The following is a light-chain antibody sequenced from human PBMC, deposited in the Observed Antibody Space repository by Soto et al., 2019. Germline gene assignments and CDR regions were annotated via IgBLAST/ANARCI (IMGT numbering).Light chain of an antibody. CDR1: QSISSW. J-gene: IGKJ2*01. CDR3: QQYNIQYT. V-gene: IGKV1-5*03. CDR2: KAS. Sequence: DIQMTQSPSTLSASVGDRVTITCRASQSISSWLAWYQQKPGKAPKLLIYKASSLESGVPSRFSGSGSGTEFTLTISSLQPDDFATYYCQQYNIQYTFGQGTKLEIK.